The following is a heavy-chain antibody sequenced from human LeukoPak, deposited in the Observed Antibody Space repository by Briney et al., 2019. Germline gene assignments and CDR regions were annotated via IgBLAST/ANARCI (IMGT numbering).Heavy chain of an antibody. CDR1: GFTFSDYY. J-gene: IGHJ4*02. V-gene: IGHV3-11*01. CDR3: ATNDGYNYYFDY. Sequence: GGSLRLSCVASGFTFSDYYMSWIRQAPGKGLEWVSYISSSGDTIYYADSVKGRFTISRDNAKNSLYLQMNSLRAEDTAVYYCATNDGYNYYFDYWGQGTLVTVSS. D-gene: IGHD5-24*01. CDR2: ISSSGDTI.